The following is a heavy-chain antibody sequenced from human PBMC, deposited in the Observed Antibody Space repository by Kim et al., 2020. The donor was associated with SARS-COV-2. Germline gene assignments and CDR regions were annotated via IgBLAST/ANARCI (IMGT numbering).Heavy chain of an antibody. V-gene: IGHV3-33*06. CDR1: GFTFSSYA. Sequence: GGSLRLSCAASGFTFSSYAMHWVRHAPGKGLEWVAVIWYDGSNKYYADSVKGRFTISRDNSKNTLYLQMNSLRAEDTAVYYCAKDDSSGYYFDYWGQGTL. D-gene: IGHD3-22*01. CDR2: IWYDGSNK. CDR3: AKDDSSGYYFDY. J-gene: IGHJ4*02.